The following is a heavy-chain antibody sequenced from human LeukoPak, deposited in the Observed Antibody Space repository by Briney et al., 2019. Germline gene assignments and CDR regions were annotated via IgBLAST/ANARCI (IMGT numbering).Heavy chain of an antibody. CDR3: TRDYYDSSGYYYLPDY. CDR2: ISYDGRKM. Sequence: GRSLRLSCVASGFTFSDYGIHWVRQAPGKGLEWVAVISYDGRKMKYADSVKGRFTISRDNSKDTLSLHMNTLRTEDTAVYYCTRDYYDSSGYYYLPDYWGQGTLVTVSS. V-gene: IGHV3-30*03. D-gene: IGHD3-22*01. CDR1: GFTFSDYG. J-gene: IGHJ4*02.